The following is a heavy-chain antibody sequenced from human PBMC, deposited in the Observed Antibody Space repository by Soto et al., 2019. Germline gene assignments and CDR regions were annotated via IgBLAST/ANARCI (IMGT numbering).Heavy chain of an antibody. CDR1: GGTFSSYT. D-gene: IGHD1-26*01. V-gene: IGHV1-69*02. CDR3: ATDSGSYLDYYGMDV. J-gene: IGHJ6*02. CDR2: IIPNDGIT. Sequence: SVKVSCKASGGTFSSYTISWVRQAPGQGLEWMGRIIPNDGITIYAQKFQGRVTMTEDTSTDTAYMELSSLRSEDTAVYYCATDSGSYLDYYGMDVWGQGTTVTVSS.